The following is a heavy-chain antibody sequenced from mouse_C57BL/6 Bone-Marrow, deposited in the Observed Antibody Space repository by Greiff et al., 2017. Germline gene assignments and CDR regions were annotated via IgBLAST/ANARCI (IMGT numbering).Heavy chain of an antibody. CDR3: ARDGDYDGYAMDY. J-gene: IGHJ4*01. CDR2: INPSSGYT. D-gene: IGHD2-4*01. V-gene: IGHV1-7*01. CDR1: GYTFTSYW. Sequence: VQLQQSGAELAKPGASVKLSCKASGYTFTSYWMHWVKQRPGQGLEWIGYINPSSGYTKYNQKFKDKATLTADKSSSPAYRQLSSLTYEDSAVYCCARDGDYDGYAMDYWGQGTSVTVSS.